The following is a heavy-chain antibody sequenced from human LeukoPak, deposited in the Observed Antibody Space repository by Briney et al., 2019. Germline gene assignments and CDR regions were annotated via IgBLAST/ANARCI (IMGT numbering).Heavy chain of an antibody. CDR3: ARLGSGATVDDTFDI. D-gene: IGHD4-17*01. J-gene: IGHJ3*02. CDR1: GFTFSRYS. Sequence: GSLRLSCAASGFTFSRYSMNWVRQAPGKGLEWVSSISSTSSHIYYADSMKGRFTISRENAKNSLYLQMNSLGVDDTAVYYCARLGSGATVDDTFDIWGQGTMVTVSS. V-gene: IGHV3-21*01. CDR2: ISSTSSHI.